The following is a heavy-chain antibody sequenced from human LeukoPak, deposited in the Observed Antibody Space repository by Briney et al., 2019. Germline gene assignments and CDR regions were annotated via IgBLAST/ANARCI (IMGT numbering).Heavy chain of an antibody. CDR2: ISSSSSYI. J-gene: IGHJ2*01. CDR3: ARLPMIGFDL. Sequence: GGSLRLSCAASGFTFSSYSMNWVRQAPGKGLEWVSSISSSSSYIYYADSVKGRFTIPRDNAKNSLYLQMNSLRAEDTAVYYCARLPMIGFDLWGRGTLVTVSS. CDR1: GFTFSSYS. D-gene: IGHD3-16*01. V-gene: IGHV3-21*01.